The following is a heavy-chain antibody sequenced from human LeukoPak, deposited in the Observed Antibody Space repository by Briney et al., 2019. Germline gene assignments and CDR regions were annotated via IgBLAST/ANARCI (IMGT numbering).Heavy chain of an antibody. V-gene: IGHV1-2*06. Sequence: ASVRVSCKASGYTFTGYYMHWVRQAPGQGLEWLGRINPKTGGSNYAQNFQGRVTMTSDTSTTTAYMELSSLNSDDTAVYYCATLVSGINYWGQGTLVTVSS. J-gene: IGHJ4*02. CDR3: ATLVSGINY. CDR1: GYTFTGYY. CDR2: INPKTGGS. D-gene: IGHD1-20*01.